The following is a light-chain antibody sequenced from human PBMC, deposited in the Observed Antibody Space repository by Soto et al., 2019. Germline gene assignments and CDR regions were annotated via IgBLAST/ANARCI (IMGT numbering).Light chain of an antibody. V-gene: IGLV2-23*02. CDR2: EVS. J-gene: IGLJ2*01. Sequence: QSALTQPASVSGSPGKSITISCTGTSSDVGSYKLVSWYQQHPGKAPKLMIYEVSKRHSGVSNRFSGSKSGNTASLTISGLQAEDEADDSCCSYGGSPRVGFGGGTKLTVL. CDR1: SSDVGSYKL. CDR3: CSYGGSPRVG.